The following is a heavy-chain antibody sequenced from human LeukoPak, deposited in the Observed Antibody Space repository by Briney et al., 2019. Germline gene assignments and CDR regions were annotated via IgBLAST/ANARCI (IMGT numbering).Heavy chain of an antibody. Sequence: GGSLRLSCAASGFTFSSYAMSWVRQAPGKGLVWVSRIYSDESSTYYADSVKGRFTISRDNAKNTLYLQMNSLRVEDTAMYYCARVSGSRNYYFGAFDIWGQGTMVTVSS. V-gene: IGHV3-74*01. J-gene: IGHJ3*02. D-gene: IGHD3-10*01. CDR3: ARVSGSRNYYFGAFDI. CDR1: GFTFSSYA. CDR2: IYSDESST.